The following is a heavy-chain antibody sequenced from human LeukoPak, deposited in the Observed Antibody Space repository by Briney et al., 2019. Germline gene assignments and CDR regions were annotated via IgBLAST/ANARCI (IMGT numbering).Heavy chain of an antibody. J-gene: IGHJ5*02. V-gene: IGHV4-31*03. D-gene: IGHD5-12*01. CDR2: IYYSGST. Sequence: SETLSLTCTVSGCTISSGGYYWSWIRQHPGKGLEWIGYIYYSGSTYYNPSLKSRVTISVDTSKNQFSLKLSSVTAADTAVYYCARAIVAWFDPWGQGTLVTVSS. CDR3: ARAIVAWFDP. CDR1: GCTISSGGYY.